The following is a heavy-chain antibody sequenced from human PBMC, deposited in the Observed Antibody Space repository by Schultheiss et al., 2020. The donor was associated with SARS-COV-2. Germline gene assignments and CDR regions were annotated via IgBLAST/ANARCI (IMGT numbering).Heavy chain of an antibody. Sequence: SETLSLTCAVYGGSFSGYYWSWIRQPPGKGLEWIGEINHSGSTNYNPSLKSRVTMSVDTSKNQFSLKLSSVTAADTAVYYCARLGEAVVPTGDFDYWGQGTLVTVSS. CDR1: GGSFSGYY. CDR2: INHSGST. D-gene: IGHD2-2*01. V-gene: IGHV4-34*01. CDR3: ARLGEAVVPTGDFDY. J-gene: IGHJ4*02.